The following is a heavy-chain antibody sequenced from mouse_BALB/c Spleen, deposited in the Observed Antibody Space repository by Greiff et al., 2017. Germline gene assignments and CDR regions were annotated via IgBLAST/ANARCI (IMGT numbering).Heavy chain of an antibody. CDR1: GFSLTSYG. D-gene: IGHD2-4*01. CDR2: IWSGGST. V-gene: IGHV2-2*02. Sequence: QVQLKQSGPGLVQPSQSLSITCTVSGFSLTSYGVHWVRQSPGKGLEWLGVIWSGGSTDYNAAFISRLSISKDNSKSQVFFKMNSLQANDTAIYYCARKGSYDYDEGFAYWGQGTLVTVSA. CDR3: ARKGSYDYDEGFAY. J-gene: IGHJ3*01.